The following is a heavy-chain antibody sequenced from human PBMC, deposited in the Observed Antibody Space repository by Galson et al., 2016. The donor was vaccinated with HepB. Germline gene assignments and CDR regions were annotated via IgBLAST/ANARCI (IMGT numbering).Heavy chain of an antibody. V-gene: IGHV3-7*01. J-gene: IGHJ4*02. Sequence: LRLSCAASGFTFSGYWMTWVRQAPGKGLEWVANIKQDGSEKNYVESVKGRFTISRDNAKNLVYLQMNSLRAEDTAMYYCASAPSATESDYWGQGTLVTVSP. D-gene: IGHD1-1*01. CDR2: IKQDGSEK. CDR1: GFTFSGYW. CDR3: ASAPSATESDY.